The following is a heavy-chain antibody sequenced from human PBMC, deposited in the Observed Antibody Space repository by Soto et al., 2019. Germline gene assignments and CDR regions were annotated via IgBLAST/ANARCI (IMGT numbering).Heavy chain of an antibody. CDR1: GLTFSSYW. CDR2: INTDGSST. CDR3: ARPSGSNIHLDY. Sequence: EVQLVESGGGLVQPGGSLRLSCAASGLTFSSYWMHWVRKAAGKGLVWVSRINTDGSSTTYADSVKGRFTISRDNTKNTLYLQMNSLRVEDTAVFYSARPSGSNIHLDYWGQGVLVTVS. D-gene: IGHD1-26*01. J-gene: IGHJ4*02. V-gene: IGHV3-74*01.